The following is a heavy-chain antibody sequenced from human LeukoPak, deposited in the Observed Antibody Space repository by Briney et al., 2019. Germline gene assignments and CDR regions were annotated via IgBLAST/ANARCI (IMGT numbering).Heavy chain of an antibody. Sequence: ASVKVSCKASGYTFTSYAMNWVRQAPGQGLEWMGWINTNTGNPTYAQGFTGRFVFSLDTSVSTAYLQISSLKAEDTAVYYCAIWYCSGGRCYSNARTFDYWGQGTLVTVSS. CDR1: GYTFTSYA. V-gene: IGHV7-4-1*02. D-gene: IGHD2-15*01. J-gene: IGHJ4*02. CDR3: AIWYCSGGRCYSNARTFDY. CDR2: INTNTGNP.